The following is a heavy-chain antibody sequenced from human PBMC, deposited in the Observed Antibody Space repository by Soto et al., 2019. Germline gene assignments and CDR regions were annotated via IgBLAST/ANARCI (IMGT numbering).Heavy chain of an antibody. CDR1: GFSLSTSGVG. J-gene: IGHJ4*02. Sequence: QITLKESGPTLVKPTQTLTLTCTFSGFSLSTSGVGVGWIRQPPGKALEWLALIYWDDDKRYSPSLKSRLTITEDHSKNQVVLTMTNMDPVDTATYYCAHRQRTVYFDYWGQGTLFTVSS. D-gene: IGHD4-17*01. CDR3: AHRQRTVYFDY. V-gene: IGHV2-5*02. CDR2: IYWDDDK.